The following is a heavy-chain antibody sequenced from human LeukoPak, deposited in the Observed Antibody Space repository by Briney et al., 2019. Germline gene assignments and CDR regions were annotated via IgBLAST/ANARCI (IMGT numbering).Heavy chain of an antibody. CDR1: GFTFSSYA. Sequence: QPGGSLRLSCAASGFTFSSYAMSWVRQAPGKGLEWVSAISGSGGSTYHADSAKGRFTISRDNSKNTLYLQMNSLRAEDTAVYYCAKDFLPADYYFDYWGQGTLVTVSS. J-gene: IGHJ4*02. CDR2: ISGSGGST. CDR3: AKDFLPADYYFDY. V-gene: IGHV3-23*01.